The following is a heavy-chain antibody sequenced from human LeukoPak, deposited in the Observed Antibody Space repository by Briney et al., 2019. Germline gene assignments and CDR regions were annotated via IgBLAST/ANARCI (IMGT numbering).Heavy chain of an antibody. CDR3: ARAGFDI. CDR2: INAGNGNT. Sequence: ASVKVSCKSSGYTFTSYGISWVRQAPGQRLEWMGWINAGNGNTKYSQKFQGRVTITRDTSASTAYMELSSLRSEDTAVYYCARAGFDIWGQGTMVTVPS. J-gene: IGHJ3*02. CDR1: GYTFTSYG. V-gene: IGHV1-3*01. D-gene: IGHD1-1*01.